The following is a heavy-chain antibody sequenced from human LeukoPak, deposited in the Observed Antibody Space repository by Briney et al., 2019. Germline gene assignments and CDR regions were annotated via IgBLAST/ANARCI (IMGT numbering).Heavy chain of an antibody. D-gene: IGHD1-14*01. CDR1: EFAFSTYN. J-gene: IGHJ3*02. V-gene: IGHV3-7*01. CDR3: ARGPGDFDASDI. CDR2: IKENGNEQ. Sequence: GGSLRLSCAASEFAFSTYNMNWVRQAPGKGPEWVAHIKENGNEQYYADSVKGRFTISRDNVKQSLGLQMNSLRVEDTAVYYCARGPGDFDASDIWGQGTMVTVSS.